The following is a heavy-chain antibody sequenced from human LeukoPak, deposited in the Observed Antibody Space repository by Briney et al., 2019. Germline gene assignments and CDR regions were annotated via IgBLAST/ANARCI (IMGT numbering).Heavy chain of an antibody. J-gene: IGHJ4*02. CDR1: GFTFSSYW. CDR3: ARGILWFGESLPFDY. V-gene: IGHV3-7*01. CDR2: IKQDGSEK. D-gene: IGHD3-10*01. Sequence: PGGSLRLSCAASGFTFSSYWMSWVRQAPGRGLEWVANIKQDGSEKYYVDSVKGRFTISRDNAKNSLYLQMNSLRAEDTAVYYCARGILWFGESLPFDYWGQGTLVTVSS.